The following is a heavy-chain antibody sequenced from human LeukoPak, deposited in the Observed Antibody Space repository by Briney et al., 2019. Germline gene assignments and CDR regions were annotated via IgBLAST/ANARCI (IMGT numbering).Heavy chain of an antibody. CDR2: IRSKANSYAT. CDR1: GFTFSDSA. Sequence: GGSLRLSCAASGFTFSDSAMHCVRQASGKGLEWVGRIRSKANSYATAYAASVKGRFTISRDDSKNTAYLQMNSLKTEDTAVYYCTGQAYYYDTSGFNFDYWGQGILVAVSS. D-gene: IGHD3-22*01. CDR3: TGQAYYYDTSGFNFDY. J-gene: IGHJ4*02. V-gene: IGHV3-73*01.